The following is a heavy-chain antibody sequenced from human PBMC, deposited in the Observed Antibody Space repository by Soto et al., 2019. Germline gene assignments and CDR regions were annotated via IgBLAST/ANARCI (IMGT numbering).Heavy chain of an antibody. J-gene: IGHJ6*02. CDR3: ARALPAMGV. Sequence: QVQLVQSGAEVKKPGASVKVSCKASGYTFTSYGISWVRQAPGQGLEWMGWIRAYNGNTNYAQKLQGRVTLTTDTPTSTADMKLRSLRSAATAVYNCARALPAMGVWGQGTTVTVS. CDR2: IRAYNGNT. V-gene: IGHV1-18*01. CDR1: GYTFTSYG.